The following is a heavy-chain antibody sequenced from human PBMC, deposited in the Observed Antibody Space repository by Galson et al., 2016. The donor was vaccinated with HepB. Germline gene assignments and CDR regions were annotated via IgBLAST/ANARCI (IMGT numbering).Heavy chain of an antibody. CDR2: IYYSGST. V-gene: IGHV4-39*01. J-gene: IGHJ4*02. D-gene: IGHD1-26*01. CDR3: ARRVVGATSEYFDY. Sequence: WVRQAPGKGLEWIGSIYYSGSTDYNPSLKSRVAISVDTSKNQFSLNLSSVTAADTAVYYCARRVVGATSEYFDYWGQGTLVTVSS.